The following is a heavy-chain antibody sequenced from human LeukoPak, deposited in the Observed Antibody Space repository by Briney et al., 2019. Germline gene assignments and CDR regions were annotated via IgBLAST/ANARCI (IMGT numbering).Heavy chain of an antibody. V-gene: IGHV3-21*01. Sequence: PGGSLRLSCAASGFTFGTYPMNWVRQAPGKGLEWVSSISSSSGFICYAYSVKGRFTISRDNARNSLYLQMNSLRAEDTAVYYCARAAPPGSLDRTISDYWGQGTLVTVSS. D-gene: IGHD5-18*01. CDR1: GFTFGTYP. CDR3: ARAAPPGSLDRTISDY. CDR2: ISSSSGFI. J-gene: IGHJ4*02.